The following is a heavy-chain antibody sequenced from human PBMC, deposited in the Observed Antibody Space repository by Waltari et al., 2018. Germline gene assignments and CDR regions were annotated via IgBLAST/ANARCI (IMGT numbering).Heavy chain of an antibody. CDR2: ISSSSSYI. D-gene: IGHD2-15*01. CDR1: GFTFSSYS. J-gene: IGHJ3*02. Sequence: EVQLVESGGDLVKPGGSLRLSCAASGFTFSSYSMNWVRQAPGKGLEWVSSISSSSSYIYYADSVKGRFTISRDNAKNSLYLQMNSLRAEDTAVYYCARDYGGTDAFDIWGQGTMVTVSS. V-gene: IGHV3-21*01. CDR3: ARDYGGTDAFDI.